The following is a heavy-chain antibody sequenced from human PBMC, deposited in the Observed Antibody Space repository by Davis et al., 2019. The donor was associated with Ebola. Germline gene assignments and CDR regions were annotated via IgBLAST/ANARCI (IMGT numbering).Heavy chain of an antibody. J-gene: IGHJ6*02. Sequence: AASVKVSCKASGGTFSSYAISWVRQAPGQGLEWMGGIIPIFGTANYAQKFQGRVTITRDTSASTAYMELSSLRSEDTAVYYCARDTGDSSGYYSSFIYGMDVWGQGTTVTVSS. V-gene: IGHV1-69*05. CDR2: IIPIFGTA. D-gene: IGHD3-22*01. CDR3: ARDTGDSSGYYSSFIYGMDV. CDR1: GGTFSSYA.